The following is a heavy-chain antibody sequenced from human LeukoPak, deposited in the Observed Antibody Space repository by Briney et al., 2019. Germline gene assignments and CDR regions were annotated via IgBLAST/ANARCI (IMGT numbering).Heavy chain of an antibody. V-gene: IGHV1-18*01. D-gene: IGHD5-24*01. Sequence: GASVKVSCKASGYTFTSYGISWVRQAPGQGLEWMGWISAYNGNTNYAQKLQGRVTMTTDTSTSTAYMELRSLRSDDTAVYYCARDLRDGSLRFEYFQHWSQGTLVTVSS. CDR2: ISAYNGNT. J-gene: IGHJ1*01. CDR3: ARDLRDGSLRFEYFQH. CDR1: GYTFTSYG.